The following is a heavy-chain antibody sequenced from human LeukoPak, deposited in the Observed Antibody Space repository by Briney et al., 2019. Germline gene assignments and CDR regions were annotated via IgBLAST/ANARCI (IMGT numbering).Heavy chain of an antibody. CDR1: GFTVSSNY. D-gene: IGHD3-3*01. Sequence: GGSLRLSCAASGFTVSSNYMGWVRQAPGKGLEWVSVIYSGGSTYYADSVKGRFTISRDNSKNTLYLQMNSLRAEDTAVYYCASLYYDFWSGYYYFDYWGQGTLVTVSS. CDR3: ASLYYDFWSGYYYFDY. CDR2: IYSGGST. J-gene: IGHJ4*02. V-gene: IGHV3-53*01.